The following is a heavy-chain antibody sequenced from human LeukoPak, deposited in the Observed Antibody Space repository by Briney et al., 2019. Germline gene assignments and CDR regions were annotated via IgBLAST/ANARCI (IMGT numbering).Heavy chain of an antibody. Sequence: PGGSLRLSCTSSGFTFSDYYMSWLRQAPGKGLEWVSYISSSGSTIYYADSVKGRFTISRDNAKNSLYLQMNSLRAEDTAVYYCATRYCSGGSCYFDYWGQGTLVTVSS. J-gene: IGHJ4*02. CDR3: ATRYCSGGSCYFDY. CDR2: ISSSGSTI. CDR1: GFTFSDYY. V-gene: IGHV3-11*01. D-gene: IGHD2-15*01.